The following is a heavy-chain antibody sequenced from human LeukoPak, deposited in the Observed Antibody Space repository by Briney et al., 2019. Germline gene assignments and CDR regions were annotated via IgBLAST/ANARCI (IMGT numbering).Heavy chain of an antibody. Sequence: GGSLRLSCAASGFTFSSYVMSWVRQAPGKGLEWVSSISPNGGHTYYADSVKGRFTLSRDNPGNTLYLLMNSLRAEDTAVYYCARRTDGGNFDYWGQGTLVTVSS. CDR2: ISPNGGHT. D-gene: IGHD2-8*02. V-gene: IGHV3-23*01. J-gene: IGHJ4*02. CDR1: GFTFSSYV. CDR3: ARRTDGGNFDY.